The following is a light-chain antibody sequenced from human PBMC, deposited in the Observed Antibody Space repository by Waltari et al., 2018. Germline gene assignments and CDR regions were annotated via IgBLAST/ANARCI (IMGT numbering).Light chain of an antibody. V-gene: IGKV3-11*01. J-gene: IGKJ4*01. CDR2: DAS. CDR3: LERSSWPPT. CDR1: QSVGRS. Sequence: EIALTQSPDTLSLSPGDRATLSCRASQSVGRSLSWYQQKPGQPPRLLIYDASTRATGIPARISGSGSGTDFTLTIGSLEPEDFAVYFCLERSSWPPTFGGGTTVDIK.